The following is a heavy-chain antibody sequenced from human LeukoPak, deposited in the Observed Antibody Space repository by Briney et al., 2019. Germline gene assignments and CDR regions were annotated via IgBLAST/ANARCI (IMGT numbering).Heavy chain of an antibody. Sequence: GASVKVSCKASGYTFTSYYMHWVRQAPGQGLEWMGIINPSGGSTSYAQKFQGRVTMTRDTSTSTVYMELSSLRSEDTAVYYCARGEAPRPGSGYYYYYYMDVCGKGTTVSVSS. J-gene: IGHJ6*03. D-gene: IGHD6-6*01. V-gene: IGHV1-46*01. CDR2: INPSGGST. CDR1: GYTFTSYY. CDR3: ARGEAPRPGSGYYYYYYMDV.